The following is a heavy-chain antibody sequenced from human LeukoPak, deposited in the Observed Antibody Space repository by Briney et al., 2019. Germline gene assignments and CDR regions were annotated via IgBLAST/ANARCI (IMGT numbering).Heavy chain of an antibody. D-gene: IGHD3-9*01. V-gene: IGHV3-30*04. CDR1: GSTFSTYA. CDR2: ISYDGSNK. CDR3: AGRYYDILTGGREGFDY. J-gene: IGHJ4*02. Sequence: GGSLRLSCAASGSTFSTYAMHWVRQAPGKGLEWVALISYDGSNKYYADSVKGRFTISRDNSKNTLSLQMNSLRAEDTAVYYCAGRYYDILTGGREGFDYWGQGTLVTVSS.